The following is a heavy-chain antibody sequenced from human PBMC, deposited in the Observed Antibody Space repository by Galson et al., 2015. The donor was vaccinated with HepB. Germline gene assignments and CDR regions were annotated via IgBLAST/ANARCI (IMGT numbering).Heavy chain of an antibody. Sequence: SLRLSCAASGFTFSSYGMHWVRQAPGKGLEWVAVIWYDGSNKYYADSVKGRFTISRDNSKNTLYLQMNSLRAEDTAVYYCARDGCSSTSCSQGCYYGMDVWGQGTTVTASS. CDR1: GFTFSSYG. V-gene: IGHV3-33*01. J-gene: IGHJ6*02. CDR2: IWYDGSNK. CDR3: ARDGCSSTSCSQGCYYGMDV. D-gene: IGHD2-2*01.